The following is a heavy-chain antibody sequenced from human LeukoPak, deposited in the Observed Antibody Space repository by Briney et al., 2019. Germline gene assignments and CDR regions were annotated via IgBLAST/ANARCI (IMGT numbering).Heavy chain of an antibody. CDR3: ARGAFSFHY. Sequence: GGSLRLSCAASGFTFISYSMNWVRQAPGKGLEWVSYVSSSSSTIYYADSVKGRFTISRDNAKNSLYLQMNSLRAEDTAVYYCARGAFSFHYWGQGTRVTVSS. V-gene: IGHV3-48*01. CDR2: VSSSSSTI. CDR1: GFTFISYS. J-gene: IGHJ4*02.